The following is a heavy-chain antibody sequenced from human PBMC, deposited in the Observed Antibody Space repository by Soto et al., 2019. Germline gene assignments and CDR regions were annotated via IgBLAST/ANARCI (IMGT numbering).Heavy chain of an antibody. CDR2: IYYSGST. CDR3: ARVVGIMVQGGSWNQFDY. CDR1: GGSISSYY. Sequence: SETLSLTCTVSGGSISSYYWSWIRQPPGKGLEWIGYIYYSGSTNYNPSLKSRVTISVDTSKNQFSLKLSSVTAADTAVYYCARVVGIMVQGGSWNQFDYWGQGTLVTVSS. J-gene: IGHJ4*02. V-gene: IGHV4-59*01. D-gene: IGHD2-15*01.